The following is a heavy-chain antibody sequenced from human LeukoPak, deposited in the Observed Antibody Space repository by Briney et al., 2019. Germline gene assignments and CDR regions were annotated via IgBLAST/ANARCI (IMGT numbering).Heavy chain of an antibody. J-gene: IGHJ3*02. Sequence: SETLSLTCTVSGGSISSSSYYWGWIRQPPGKGLEWIGSIYYSGSTYYNPSLKSRVTISVDTSKNQFSLKLSSVTAADTAVYYCARVSYYYDSSGPRAIDAFDIWGQGTMVTVSS. CDR2: IYYSGST. V-gene: IGHV4-39*07. CDR1: GGSISSSSYY. D-gene: IGHD3-22*01. CDR3: ARVSYYYDSSGPRAIDAFDI.